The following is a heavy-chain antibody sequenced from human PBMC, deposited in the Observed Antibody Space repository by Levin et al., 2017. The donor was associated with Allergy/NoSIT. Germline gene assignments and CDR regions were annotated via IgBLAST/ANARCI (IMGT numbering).Heavy chain of an antibody. D-gene: IGHD6-6*01. CDR1: GDSVSSTSAA. Sequence: SQTLSLTCAISGDSVSSTSAAWNWIRQSPSRGLEWLGRTYRRSKWFSDYAVSVKSRIIINADTSKNQFSLQLNSVTPEDTAIYYCARGPQQLAVWGQGTTVTVSS. CDR2: TYRRSKWFS. J-gene: IGHJ6*02. V-gene: IGHV6-1*01. CDR3: ARGPQQLAV.